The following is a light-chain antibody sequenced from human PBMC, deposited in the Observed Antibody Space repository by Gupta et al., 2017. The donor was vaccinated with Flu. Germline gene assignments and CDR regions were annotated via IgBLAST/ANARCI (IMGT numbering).Light chain of an antibody. CDR1: QGVGSN. CDR3: FQDNNWPQT. J-gene: IGKJ1*01. V-gene: IGKV3-15*01. CDR2: GAP. Sequence: PSTLSVSPGERATLACRASQGVGSNLAWYYQKPGQAPRLLIYGAPGRPPGIPARFSGSGSGTEFTLTISSLQSEDFGVYFCFQDNNWPQTFGQGTKVEIK.